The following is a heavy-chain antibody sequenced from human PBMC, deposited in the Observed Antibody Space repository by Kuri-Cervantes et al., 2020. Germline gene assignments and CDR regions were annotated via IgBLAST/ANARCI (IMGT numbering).Heavy chain of an antibody. D-gene: IGHD3-9*01. CDR1: GFTFSDYY. V-gene: IGHV3-11*01. J-gene: IGHJ3*02. Sequence: GGSLRLSCAASGFTFSDYYMSWIRQAPGKGLEWVSYISSSGSTIYYADSVKGRFTISRDNAKNSLYLQMNSLRAEDTAVYYCASLRYDILTGYYSEGSAFDIWGQGTMVTVSS. CDR2: ISSSGSTI. CDR3: ASLRYDILTGYYSEGSAFDI.